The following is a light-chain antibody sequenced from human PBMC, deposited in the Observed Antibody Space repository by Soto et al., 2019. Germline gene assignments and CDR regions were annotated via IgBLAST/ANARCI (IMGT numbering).Light chain of an antibody. CDR3: QQYGSSLCT. Sequence: EIVLTQSPGTLSLSPGERATLSCRASQRVSNNYLAWYQQKPGQAPSLLIYDASYRATGIPDKFSGSGSGTDFTLTINRLEPEDFAVYYCQQYGSSLCTFGQGTKLEIK. CDR2: DAS. J-gene: IGKJ2*02. V-gene: IGKV3-20*01. CDR1: QRVSNNY.